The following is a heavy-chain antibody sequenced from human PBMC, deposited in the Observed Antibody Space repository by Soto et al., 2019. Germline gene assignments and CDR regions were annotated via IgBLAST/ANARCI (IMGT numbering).Heavy chain of an antibody. CDR3: ARDPASTSDYGLDV. D-gene: IGHD2-2*01. Sequence: GALRVSWEPAGFIASTTFMCWVRQAPGKGLEWVSFIYTGGDTYYADSVKGRFTTSRDDSKKTVHLQMKSLRADDTAVYYCARDPASTSDYGLDVWGQGTTVTVSS. CDR1: GFIASTTF. V-gene: IGHV3-53*01. CDR2: IYTGGDT. J-gene: IGHJ6*02.